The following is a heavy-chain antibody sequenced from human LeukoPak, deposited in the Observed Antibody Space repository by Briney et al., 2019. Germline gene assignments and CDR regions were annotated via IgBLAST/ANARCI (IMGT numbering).Heavy chain of an antibody. J-gene: IGHJ4*02. V-gene: IGHV1-2*02. Sequence: ASVKVPCKASGYTFTGYYMHWVRQAPGQGLEWMGWINPNSGGTNYAQKFQGRVTMTRDTSISTAYMELSRLRSDDTAVYYCAREGSDILTGRTYYFDYWGQGTLVTVSS. CDR2: INPNSGGT. CDR1: GYTFTGYY. D-gene: IGHD3-9*01. CDR3: AREGSDILTGRTYYFDY.